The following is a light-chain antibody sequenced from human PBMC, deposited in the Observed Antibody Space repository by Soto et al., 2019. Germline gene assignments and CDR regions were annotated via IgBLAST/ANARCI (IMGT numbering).Light chain of an antibody. V-gene: IGKV1-39*01. CDR2: VAS. Sequence: DIQMTQSPSSLSASVGDRVTITCRASQNIGRFLNWHQQKPGKAPNVLINVASTLRSGVPSRFSGSGSGTDFNLTINNLQPEDFATYFCQQSFTTPLTFGGGTKVEIK. J-gene: IGKJ4*01. CDR1: QNIGRF. CDR3: QQSFTTPLT.